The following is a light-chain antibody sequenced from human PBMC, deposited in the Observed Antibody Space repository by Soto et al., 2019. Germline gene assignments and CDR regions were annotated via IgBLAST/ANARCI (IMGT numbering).Light chain of an antibody. CDR1: QSVGTW. CDR3: QQYGSGSPWT. CDR2: KAS. J-gene: IGKJ1*01. Sequence: DIQMTQSPSTLSASVGDRVTITCRASQSVGTWLAWFQQKPGKAPKVLIYKASILESGVPSRFSGSGSGTKFTLTISSLRPEDFATNYGQQYGSGSPWTFGQGTKVQIK. V-gene: IGKV1-5*03.